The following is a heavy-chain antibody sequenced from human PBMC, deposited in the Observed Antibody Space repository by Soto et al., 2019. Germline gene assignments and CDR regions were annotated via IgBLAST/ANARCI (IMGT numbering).Heavy chain of an antibody. CDR1: GFTFSSYA. CDR3: AKGRESSGSYRPFDY. V-gene: IGHV3-23*01. Sequence: GGSLRLSCAASGFTFSSYAMSWVRQAPGKGLEWVSAISAGAVATDYADSVKGRFTISRDNSKNTLYLQMNSLRAEDTAVYYCAKGRESSGSYRPFDYWGQGALVTVSS. J-gene: IGHJ4*02. CDR2: ISAGAVAT. D-gene: IGHD3-22*01.